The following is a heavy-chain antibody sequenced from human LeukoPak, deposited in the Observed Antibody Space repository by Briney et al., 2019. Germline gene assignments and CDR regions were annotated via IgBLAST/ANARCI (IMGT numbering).Heavy chain of an antibody. Sequence: GGSLRLSCAASGFTFSSYGMHWVRQAPGKGLEWVSAISGSGGSTYYADSVKGRFTISRDNSRNTLYLQMNSLRAEDTAVYYCAKDLEGVAVAGLFDYWGQGTLVTVSS. D-gene: IGHD6-19*01. J-gene: IGHJ4*02. CDR2: ISGSGGST. CDR3: AKDLEGVAVAGLFDY. V-gene: IGHV3-23*01. CDR1: GFTFSSYG.